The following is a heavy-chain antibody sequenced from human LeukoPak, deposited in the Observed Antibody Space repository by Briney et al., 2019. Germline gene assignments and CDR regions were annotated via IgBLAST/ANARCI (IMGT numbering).Heavy chain of an antibody. CDR2: ISSNGGST. J-gene: IGHJ4*02. Sequence: PGGSLRLSCAASGFTFGSCTIHWVRQAPGKGLEYVSAISSNGGSTYYANSVKGRFTISRDNSKNTLYLQMNSLRAEDTAVYYCAKEDIVVVPAVHLSYWGQGTLVTVSS. D-gene: IGHD2-2*01. CDR3: AKEDIVVVPAVHLSY. V-gene: IGHV3-64*01. CDR1: GFTFGSCT.